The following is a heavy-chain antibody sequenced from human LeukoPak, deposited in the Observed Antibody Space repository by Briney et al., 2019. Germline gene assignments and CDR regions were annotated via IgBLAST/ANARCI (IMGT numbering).Heavy chain of an antibody. V-gene: IGHV4-59*08. Sequence: PSETLSLTCTVSGGSISSYYWSWIRQPPGEGLEWIGYIYYSGSTNYNPSLKSRVTISVDTSKNQFSLKLSSVTAADTAVYYCARLGGDGHFDYWGQGTLVTVSS. D-gene: IGHD3-16*01. CDR1: GGSISSYY. J-gene: IGHJ4*02. CDR2: IYYSGST. CDR3: ARLGGDGHFDY.